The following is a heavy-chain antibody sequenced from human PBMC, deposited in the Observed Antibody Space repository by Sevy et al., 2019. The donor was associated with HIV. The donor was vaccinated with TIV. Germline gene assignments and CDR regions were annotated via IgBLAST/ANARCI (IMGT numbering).Heavy chain of an antibody. J-gene: IGHJ6*03. V-gene: IGHV4-59*01. CDR3: ARVYVGGSSWFQYYYYYMDV. D-gene: IGHD6-13*01. CDR1: GGSISSYY. Sequence: SETLSLTCTVSGGSISSYYWSWIRQPPGKGLEWIGYIYYSGSTNCNPSLKSRVTISVDTSKNQFSLKLSSVTAADTAVYYCARVYVGGSSWFQYYYYYMDVWGKGTTVTVSS. CDR2: IYYSGST.